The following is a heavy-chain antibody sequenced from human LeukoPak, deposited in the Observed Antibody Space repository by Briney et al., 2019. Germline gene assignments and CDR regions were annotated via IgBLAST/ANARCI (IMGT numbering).Heavy chain of an antibody. J-gene: IGHJ6*02. V-gene: IGHV1-46*01. CDR1: GYTFTSYY. CDR3: ARENSDYDILTGYLLFPRVEYGMDV. Sequence: ASVKVSCKASGYTFTSYYMHWVRQAPGQGLEWMGIINPSGGSTSYAQKFQGRVTMTRDTSTSTVHMELSSLRSEDTAVYYCARENSDYDILTGYLLFPRVEYGMDVWGQGTTVTVSS. CDR2: INPSGGST. D-gene: IGHD3-9*01.